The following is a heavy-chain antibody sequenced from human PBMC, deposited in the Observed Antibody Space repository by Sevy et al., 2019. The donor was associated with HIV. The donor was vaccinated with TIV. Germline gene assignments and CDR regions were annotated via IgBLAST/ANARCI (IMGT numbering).Heavy chain of an antibody. Sequence: GGSLRLSCAASGFTFSNYAIHWVRQAPGMRLQYVSGISSDGGRTYYEDSVKGGLTISRDNAKNTRYLQMGSLRLEDMAVYDCVRGIPAPGKAYYYYGMDVWGQGTAVTVSS. V-gene: IGHV3-64*02. J-gene: IGHJ6*02. D-gene: IGHD6-13*01. CDR1: GFTFSNYA. CDR3: VRGIPAPGKAYYYYGMDV. CDR2: ISSDGGRT.